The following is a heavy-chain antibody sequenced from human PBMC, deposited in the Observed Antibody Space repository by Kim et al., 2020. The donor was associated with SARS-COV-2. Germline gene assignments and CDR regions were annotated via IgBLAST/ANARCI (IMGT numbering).Heavy chain of an antibody. J-gene: IGHJ4*02. D-gene: IGHD3-10*01. V-gene: IGHV3-23*01. CDR3: AKDTGEWFGELSPFDY. CDR2: ISGSGGST. Sequence: GGSLRLSCAASGFTFSSYAMSWVRQAPGKGLEWVSAISGSGGSTYYADSVKGRFTISRDNSKNTLYLQMNSLRAEDTAVYYCAKDTGEWFGELSPFDYWGQGTLVTVSS. CDR1: GFTFSSYA.